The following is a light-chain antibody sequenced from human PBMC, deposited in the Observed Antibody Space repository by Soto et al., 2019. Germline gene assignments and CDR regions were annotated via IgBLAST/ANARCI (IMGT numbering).Light chain of an antibody. CDR2: GTS. V-gene: IGKV3-20*01. J-gene: IGKJ1*01. CDR1: QSVGTS. Sequence: EIVLTQSPGTLSLSPGERATLSCRASQSVGTSLAWYQHKPGQSPRLLIHGTSSSFTGTPVRFSGSGSGTDFTLTISRLEPVEFAVYSCLHYVNSPWTFGQGTKVVIK. CDR3: LHYVNSPWT.